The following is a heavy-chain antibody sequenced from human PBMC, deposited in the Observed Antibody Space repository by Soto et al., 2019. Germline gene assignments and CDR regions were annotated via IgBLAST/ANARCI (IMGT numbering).Heavy chain of an antibody. V-gene: IGHV4-34*01. Sequence: SETLSLTCAVYGGSFKGYSWTWIRQPPGKGLEWIGEINHSGSTKYNPSLKRRVTTSVDTSRNQFSLKLSSVTAADAAVYFCARPPYAFGFDIWGQGTVVTVSS. D-gene: IGHD3-16*01. J-gene: IGHJ3*02. CDR1: GGSFKGYS. CDR2: INHSGST. CDR3: ARPPYAFGFDI.